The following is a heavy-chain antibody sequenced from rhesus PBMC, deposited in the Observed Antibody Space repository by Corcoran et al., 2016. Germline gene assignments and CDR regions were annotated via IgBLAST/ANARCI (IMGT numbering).Heavy chain of an antibody. V-gene: IGHV4-173*01. CDR1: GGSISRNY. CDR3: ARDWGRYSSSYFDY. Sequence: QLQLQESGPGLVKPSETLSLTCAVSGGSISRNYWSWIRQPPGKGLEWIGRISGSGGTTCYNPSRKRRVTISTDTSKNQFSLKLSSVTAAATAVYYCARDWGRYSSSYFDYWGQGVLVTVSS. J-gene: IGHJ4*01. D-gene: IGHD6-19*01. CDR2: ISGSGGTT.